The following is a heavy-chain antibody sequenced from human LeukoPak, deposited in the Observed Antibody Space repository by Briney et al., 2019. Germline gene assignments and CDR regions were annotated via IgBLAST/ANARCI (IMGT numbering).Heavy chain of an antibody. Sequence: PSETLSLTCTVSGGSISSYYWSWIRQPPGKGLEWIGYIYYSGSTNYNPSLKSRVTISVDTSKNQFSLKLSSVTAADTAVYYCARAGPNRGIEVVPAEFDYWGQGTLVTVSS. J-gene: IGHJ4*02. V-gene: IGHV4-59*01. CDR2: IYYSGST. CDR3: ARAGPNRGIEVVPAEFDY. CDR1: GGSISSYY. D-gene: IGHD2-2*01.